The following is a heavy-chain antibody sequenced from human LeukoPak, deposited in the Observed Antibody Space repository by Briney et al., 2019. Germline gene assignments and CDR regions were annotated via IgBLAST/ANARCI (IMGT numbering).Heavy chain of an antibody. Sequence: GSSVKVSCKASGGTFSSYAISWVRQAPGQGLEWMGGIIPIFGTANYAQKFQGRVTITTDESTSTAYMELRSLRSDDTAVYYCARGPWLDLKYYFDYWGQGTLVTVSS. J-gene: IGHJ4*02. V-gene: IGHV1-69*05. CDR3: ARGPWLDLKYYFDY. CDR1: GGTFSSYA. D-gene: IGHD6-19*01. CDR2: IIPIFGTA.